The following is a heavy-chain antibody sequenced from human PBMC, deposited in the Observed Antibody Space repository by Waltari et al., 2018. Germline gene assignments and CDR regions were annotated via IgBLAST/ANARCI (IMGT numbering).Heavy chain of an antibody. J-gene: IGHJ5*02. V-gene: IGHV4-31*01. CDR1: GGSISSGTYY. Sequence: QVQLQESGPGLVKPSQTLSLTCTVSGGSISSGTYYWSRIRQHAGKGLEWIGYIAYSGSTYYTPSLKSQVTISVDRSENQFSLNLSSVTAADTAVYYCARAHGVVRVNWFDPWGQGTLVTVSS. D-gene: IGHD2-21*01. CDR3: ARAHGVVRVNWFDP. CDR2: IAYSGST.